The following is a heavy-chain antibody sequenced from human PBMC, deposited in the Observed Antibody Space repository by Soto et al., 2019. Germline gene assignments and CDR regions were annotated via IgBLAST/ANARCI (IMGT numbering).Heavy chain of an antibody. D-gene: IGHD2-15*01. V-gene: IGHV3-48*01. CDR1: GFTFSTYS. Sequence: PGGSLRLSCAASGFTFSTYSMNWVRQAPGKGLEWISYISSSSTTIYYADSVKGRFTISRDNAKNSLYLQMNSLRAEDTAVYFCGRRTVVNVFDYWGQGALVPVSS. CDR2: ISSSSTTI. CDR3: GRRTVVNVFDY. J-gene: IGHJ4*02.